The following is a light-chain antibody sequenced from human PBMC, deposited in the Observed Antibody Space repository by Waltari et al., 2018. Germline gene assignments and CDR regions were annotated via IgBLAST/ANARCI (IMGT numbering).Light chain of an antibody. CDR3: SSYTSSSTLAHVV. V-gene: IGLV2-14*01. J-gene: IGLJ2*01. CDR1: SSDVGGYNY. CDR2: DVS. Sequence: QSALTQPASVSGSPGQSITISCTGTSSDVGGYNYDYWYQQHPVKAPTRMIYDVSNLPSGVSNRFSGSKSGNTASLTISGLQAEDEADYYCSSYTSSSTLAHVVFGGGTKLTVL.